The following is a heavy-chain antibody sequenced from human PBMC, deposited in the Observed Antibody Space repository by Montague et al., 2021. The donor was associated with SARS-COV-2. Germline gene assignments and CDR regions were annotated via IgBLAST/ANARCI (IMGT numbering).Heavy chain of an antibody. CDR2: IYFTGGT. Sequence: SETLSLTCTVSGGSLISGSYYWGWIRQPPGKGLEWIGSIYFTGGTYSNPSLKSRVTLSLDPSKNQISLNLYSVTAADTAVYYCVRPVGSEGDWFDRWGQGTQVTVSS. V-gene: IGHV4-39*01. CDR1: GGSLISGSYY. CDR3: VRPVGSEGDWFDR. J-gene: IGHJ5*02. D-gene: IGHD3-10*01.